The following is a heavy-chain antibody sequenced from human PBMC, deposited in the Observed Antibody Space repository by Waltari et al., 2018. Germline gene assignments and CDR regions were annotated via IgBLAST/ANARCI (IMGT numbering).Heavy chain of an antibody. Sequence: EVQLVESGGGLVQPRGSLRLSCAASGFTFSDYWMTWVRQAPGKGREWVANIKQEGSGEHYVDSVKGRFTSSRENAKNSLYLQMNSLRAEDTALYYCARRIWGRIDYWGQGTLVTVSS. V-gene: IGHV3-7*01. J-gene: IGHJ4*02. CDR2: IKQEGSGE. CDR3: ARRIWGRIDY. D-gene: IGHD3-16*01. CDR1: GFTFSDYW.